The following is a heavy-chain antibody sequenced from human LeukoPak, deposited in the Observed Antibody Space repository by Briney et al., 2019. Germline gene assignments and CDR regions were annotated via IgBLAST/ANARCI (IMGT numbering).Heavy chain of an antibody. CDR2: ISSDGSNK. V-gene: IGHV3-30*04. J-gene: IGHJ4*02. D-gene: IGHD6-13*01. Sequence: AGGSLRLSCAASGFTFSTHAMHWVRQAPGKGLEWVAVISSDGSNKFYPDSVKGRFTIFRDNSKNTLDLQMNSLRGEDTAVYYCARDSRTAAGTFDYWGQGILVTVSS. CDR1: GFTFSTHA. CDR3: ARDSRTAAGTFDY.